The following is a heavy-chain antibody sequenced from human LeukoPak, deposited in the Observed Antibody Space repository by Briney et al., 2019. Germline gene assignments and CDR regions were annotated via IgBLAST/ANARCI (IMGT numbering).Heavy chain of an antibody. D-gene: IGHD3-10*01. J-gene: IGHJ3*02. V-gene: IGHV1-24*01. CDR2: FDPEDGET. CDR3: ATSYYGSGSYRAGAFDI. Sequence: EASVKVSCKVSGYTLTELSMHWVRQAPGKELEWMGGFDPEDGETIYAQKFQGRVTMTEDTSTDTAYMELSSLRSEDTAVYYCATSYYGSGSYRAGAFDIWGQGTMVTVSS. CDR1: GYTLTELS.